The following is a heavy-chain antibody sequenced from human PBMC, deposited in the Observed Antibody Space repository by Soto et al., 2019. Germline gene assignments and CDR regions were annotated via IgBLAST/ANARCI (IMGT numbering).Heavy chain of an antibody. J-gene: IGHJ4*02. Sequence: SETLSLTCTVSGGSISSGGYYWSWIRQHPGKGLEWIGYIYYSGSTYYNPSLKSRVTISVDTSKNQFSLKLSSVTAADTAVYYCARSSLTNQFDYWGQGTLVTVSS. D-gene: IGHD2-2*01. CDR1: GGSISSGGYY. V-gene: IGHV4-31*03. CDR2: IYYSGST. CDR3: ARSSLTNQFDY.